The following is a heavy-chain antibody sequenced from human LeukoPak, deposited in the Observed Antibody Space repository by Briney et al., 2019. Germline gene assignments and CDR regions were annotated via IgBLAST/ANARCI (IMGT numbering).Heavy chain of an antibody. CDR2: INWNGGST. CDR3: ARAKFGLNAFDI. CDR1: GFNFDDYG. Sequence: PGGSLRLSCAASGFNFDDYGMSWVRQAPGKGLEWVSGINWNGGSTGYADSVKGRFTISRDNAKNSLYLQMNSLRAEDTALYYCARAKFGLNAFDIWGQGTMVTVSS. D-gene: IGHD3-10*01. V-gene: IGHV3-20*04. J-gene: IGHJ3*02.